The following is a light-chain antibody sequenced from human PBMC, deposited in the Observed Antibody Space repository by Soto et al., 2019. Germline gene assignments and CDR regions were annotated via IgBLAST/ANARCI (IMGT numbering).Light chain of an antibody. CDR3: KKLNTYHLT. J-gene: IGKJ5*01. Sequence: DIQMPPSPSSPSASVGDRVPITCRASQSISSYLNWYQQKPGKAHNLMIYAASSLQSGVPSRFSGSGSGTEFTLTIRSMQPEDFATYYCKKLNTYHLTFGQGTQLEIK. V-gene: IGKV1-9*01. CDR1: QSISSY. CDR2: AAS.